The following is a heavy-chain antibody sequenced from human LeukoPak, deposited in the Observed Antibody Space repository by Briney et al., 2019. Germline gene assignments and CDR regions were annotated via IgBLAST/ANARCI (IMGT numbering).Heavy chain of an antibody. CDR2: INPNSGGT. J-gene: IGHJ5*02. V-gene: IGHV1-2*02. Sequence: ASVKVSCKASGYTFTGYYMHWVRQAPGQGLEWMGWINPNSGGTNYAQKFQGRVTMTRDTSISTAYVELSRLRSDDTAVYYCARHSPSGSYYGGWFDPWGQGTQVTVSS. D-gene: IGHD1-26*01. CDR3: ARHSPSGSYYGGWFDP. CDR1: GYTFTGYY.